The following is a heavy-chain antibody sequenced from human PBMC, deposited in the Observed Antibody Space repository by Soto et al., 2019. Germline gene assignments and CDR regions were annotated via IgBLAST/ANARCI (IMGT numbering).Heavy chain of an antibody. CDR3: ACGLAARAWFDP. Sequence: EVQLVESGGGLVQPGGSLRLSCAASGFTFSSYSMNWVRQAPGKGLEWVSYISSSSSTIYYADSVKGRFTISRDNAKNSLYMQMNSLRDEDTAVYYCACGLAARAWFDPWGQGTPVTGSS. D-gene: IGHD6-25*01. J-gene: IGHJ5*02. V-gene: IGHV3-48*02. CDR1: GFTFSSYS. CDR2: ISSSSSTI.